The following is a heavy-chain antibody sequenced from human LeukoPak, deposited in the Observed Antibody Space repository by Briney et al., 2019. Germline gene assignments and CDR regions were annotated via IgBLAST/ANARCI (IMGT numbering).Heavy chain of an antibody. D-gene: IGHD3-22*01. Sequence: ASVKVSCKASGYTFTSYDINWVRQATGQGLEWMGWMNSNSGNTGYAQKFQGRVTMTRNTSISTAYMELSSLRSEDTAVYYCARFSFGDSSGYYYKDYWGQGTLVTVSS. CDR2: MNSNSGNT. CDR3: ARFSFGDSSGYYYKDY. V-gene: IGHV1-8*01. J-gene: IGHJ4*02. CDR1: GYTFTSYD.